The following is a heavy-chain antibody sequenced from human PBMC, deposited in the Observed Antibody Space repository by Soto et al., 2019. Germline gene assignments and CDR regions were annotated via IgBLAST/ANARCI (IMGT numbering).Heavy chain of an antibody. CDR3: ARLNGYCISTNCHGYYGMDV. J-gene: IGHJ6*02. Sequence: SETLSLTCAVSGASIGTSNWWSWVRQSPGKGLEWIGEIHDSGSTKYNPSLKSRVTISVDTSKNEFSLRLSSVTAADTAVYYCARLNGYCISTNCHGYYGMDVWGQGTTVTVSS. D-gene: IGHD2-2*03. V-gene: IGHV4-4*02. CDR2: IHDSGST. CDR1: GASIGTSNW.